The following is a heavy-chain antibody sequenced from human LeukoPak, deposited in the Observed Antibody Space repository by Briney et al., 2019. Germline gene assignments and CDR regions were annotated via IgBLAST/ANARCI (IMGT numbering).Heavy chain of an antibody. CDR3: ASQPYDSSGYLVY. Sequence: GRSLRLSCAASGFTFSSYGMHWVRQAPGKGLEWVAVISYDGSNKYYADSVKGRFTISRDNAKNSLYLQMNSLRAEDTAVYYCASQPYDSSGYLVYWGQGTLVTVSS. J-gene: IGHJ4*02. D-gene: IGHD3-22*01. CDR2: ISYDGSNK. V-gene: IGHV3-30*03. CDR1: GFTFSSYG.